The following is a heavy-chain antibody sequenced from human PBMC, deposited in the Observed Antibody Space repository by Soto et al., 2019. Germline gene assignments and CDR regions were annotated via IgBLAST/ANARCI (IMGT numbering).Heavy chain of an antibody. Sequence: GGSLRLSCAASGFTFSSYSMNWVRQAPGKGLEWVSSISSSSSYIYYADSVKGRFTISRDNAKNSLYLQMNSLRAEDTAVYYCARVDSSWYRGIYWYFDLWGRGTLVTVSS. D-gene: IGHD6-13*01. V-gene: IGHV3-21*01. CDR2: ISSSSSYI. J-gene: IGHJ2*01. CDR1: GFTFSSYS. CDR3: ARVDSSWYRGIYWYFDL.